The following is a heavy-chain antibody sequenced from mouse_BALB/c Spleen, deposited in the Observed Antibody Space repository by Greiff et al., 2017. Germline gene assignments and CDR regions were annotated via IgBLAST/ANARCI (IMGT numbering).Heavy chain of an antibody. CDR3: ARAPIHYYGSSPYFDY. J-gene: IGHJ2*01. V-gene: IGHV2-6-7*01. Sequence: QVQLQQSGPGLVAPSQSLSITCTVSGFSLTGYGVNWVRQPPGKGLEWLGMIWGDGSTDYNSALKSRLSISKDNSKSQVFLKMNSLQTDDTARYYCARAPIHYYGSSPYFDYWGQGTTLTVSS. CDR1: GFSLTGYG. D-gene: IGHD1-1*01. CDR2: IWGDGST.